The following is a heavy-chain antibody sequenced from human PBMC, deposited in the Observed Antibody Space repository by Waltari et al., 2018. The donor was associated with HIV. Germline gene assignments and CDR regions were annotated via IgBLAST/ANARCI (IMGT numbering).Heavy chain of an antibody. J-gene: IGHJ5*02. CDR3: AKEFKARGLDPSYIDA. CDR2: RRYDQSGE. V-gene: IGHV3-30*02. Sequence: VRLVESGGGVIQPGGSLRLSCKMSGFNFSSFGFHLVRQAPGKGWGWVAFRRYDQSGEIAWESVKARFILSGGNSSDTLTLQMSILRIDDTALDFCAKEFKARGLDPSYIDAWGPGTLVTVSS. CDR1: GFNFSSFG. D-gene: IGHD3-9*01.